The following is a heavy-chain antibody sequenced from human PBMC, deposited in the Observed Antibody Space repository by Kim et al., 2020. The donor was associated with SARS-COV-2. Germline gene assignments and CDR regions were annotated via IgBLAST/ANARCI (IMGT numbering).Heavy chain of an antibody. CDR1: GGSFSDYS. Sequence: SETLSLTCAVYGGSFSDYSWTWIRQSPGKGLEWIGEINHSGSTNYNPSLRSRVTMSVXTSKNQFSLLLSSVTAADTAIYYFSRGIQKXTMILVVMTSESVXXXSWGQGXLVTVSS. J-gene: IGHJ4*02. V-gene: IGHV4-34*01. D-gene: IGHD3-22*01. CDR2: INHSGST. CDR3: SRGIQKXTMILVVMTSESVXXXS.